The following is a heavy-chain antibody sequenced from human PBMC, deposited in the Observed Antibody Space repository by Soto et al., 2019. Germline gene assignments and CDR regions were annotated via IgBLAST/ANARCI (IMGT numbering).Heavy chain of an antibody. CDR2: ISSSGYI. V-gene: IGHV3-21*01. Sequence: EVQLVESGGGLVKPGGSLRLSCAASGFNFNSYTINWVRQAPGKRLEWLSSISSSGYIFSTDSVRGRFTISRDNAKNSVYLQINSLRAEDKAVYFCARDCSGGSCYPGMDVWGQGTTVTVSS. D-gene: IGHD2-15*01. CDR3: ARDCSGGSCYPGMDV. CDR1: GFNFNSYT. J-gene: IGHJ6*02.